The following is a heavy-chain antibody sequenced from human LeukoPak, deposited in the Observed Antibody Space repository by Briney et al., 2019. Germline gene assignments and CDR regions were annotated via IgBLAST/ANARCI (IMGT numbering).Heavy chain of an antibody. Sequence: GGSLRLSCEACGPTFSHYWMHWVRHAPGKGLVWVSRTNTDGSSTSYVDSVKGRFTISRDNANNTMYLQMNSLRAEDTAMYYCVPTDSSGLDWGQGTLVTVSS. J-gene: IGHJ4*02. V-gene: IGHV3-74*01. CDR3: VPTDSSGLD. CDR1: GPTFSHYW. CDR2: TNTDGSST. D-gene: IGHD3-22*01.